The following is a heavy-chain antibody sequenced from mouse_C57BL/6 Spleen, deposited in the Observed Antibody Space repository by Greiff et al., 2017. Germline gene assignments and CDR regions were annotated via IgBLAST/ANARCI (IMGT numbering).Heavy chain of an antibody. V-gene: IGHV1-81*01. Sequence: QVQLQQSGAELARPGASVKLSCKASGYTFTSSGISWVKQRTGQGLEWIGESYPRSGNTYYNEKFKGKATLTADKSSSTAYMELRSLTSEDSAVDFCARPGLGDWYFDVWGTGTTVTVSS. CDR3: ARPGLGDWYFDV. J-gene: IGHJ1*03. D-gene: IGHD4-1*01. CDR2: SYPRSGNT. CDR1: GYTFTSSG.